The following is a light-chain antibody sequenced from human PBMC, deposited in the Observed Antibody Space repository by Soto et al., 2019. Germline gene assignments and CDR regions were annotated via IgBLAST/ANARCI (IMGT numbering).Light chain of an antibody. CDR1: ESIASNY. CDR3: HQYGSSPWT. Sequence: EIVLTQSPGTLSLSPGEIATLSCSASESIASNYLAWYQQKPGQAPRLLMHGASSRATGIPDRFSGSGSGSDFTLTITRLQPEDFAVYYCHQYGSSPWTSGQGTKVDIK. J-gene: IGKJ1*01. V-gene: IGKV3-20*01. CDR2: GAS.